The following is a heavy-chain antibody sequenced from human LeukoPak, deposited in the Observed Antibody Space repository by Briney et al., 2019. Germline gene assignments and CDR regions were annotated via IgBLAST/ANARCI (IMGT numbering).Heavy chain of an antibody. Sequence: SETLSLTCTVSGGSISSSSYYWGWIRQPPGKGLEWIGSIYYSGSTYYNPSLKSRVTISVDTSKNQFSLKLSSVTAADTAVYYCARDGGGSVVVPGYYFDYWGQGTLVTVSS. CDR1: GGSISSSSYY. CDR3: ARDGGGSVVVPGYYFDY. J-gene: IGHJ4*02. V-gene: IGHV4-39*02. D-gene: IGHD3-22*01. CDR2: IYYSGST.